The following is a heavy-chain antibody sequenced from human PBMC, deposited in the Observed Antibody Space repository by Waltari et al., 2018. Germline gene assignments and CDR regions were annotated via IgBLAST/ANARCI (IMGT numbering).Heavy chain of an antibody. CDR1: GGSVSGSY. Sequence: QVQLQESGPGLVKPSETLSLTCTVSGGSVSGSYWTWVRQPPGKGLEWIGYVYYTGSTNYNPSLKSRVTISIDTSENQFSLRLSSVTAADTAVYFCARLGSGGFWSGYDLDLWGQGTLVTVSS. CDR3: ARLGSGGFWSGYDLDL. J-gene: IGHJ5*02. CDR2: VYYTGST. D-gene: IGHD3-3*01. V-gene: IGHV4-59*08.